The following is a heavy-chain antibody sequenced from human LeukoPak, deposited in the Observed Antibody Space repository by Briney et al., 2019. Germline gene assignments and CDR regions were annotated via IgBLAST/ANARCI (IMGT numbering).Heavy chain of an antibody. CDR1: GYTFTGYY. CDR3: ARDKPPLRFGELSPLDY. CDR2: INPNSGGT. J-gene: IGHJ4*02. Sequence: ASVKVSCKASGYTFTGYYMHWVRQAPGQGLEWMGWINPNSGGTNYAQKFQGRVTMTRDTSISTAYMELSRLRSDDTAVYYCARDKPPLRFGELSPLDYWGQGTLVTVSS. D-gene: IGHD3-16*02. V-gene: IGHV1-2*02.